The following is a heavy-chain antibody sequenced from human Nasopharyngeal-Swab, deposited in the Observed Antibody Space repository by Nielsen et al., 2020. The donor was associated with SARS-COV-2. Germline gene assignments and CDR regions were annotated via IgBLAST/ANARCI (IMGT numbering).Heavy chain of an antibody. Sequence: VCQAPGKGLEWVSAISGSGGSTYYADSVKGRFTISRDNSKNTLYLQMNSLRAEDTAVYYCAKDLPKQQLAQYYYYGMDVWGQGTTVTVSS. D-gene: IGHD6-13*01. CDR2: ISGSGGST. V-gene: IGHV3-23*01. CDR3: AKDLPKQQLAQYYYYGMDV. J-gene: IGHJ6*02.